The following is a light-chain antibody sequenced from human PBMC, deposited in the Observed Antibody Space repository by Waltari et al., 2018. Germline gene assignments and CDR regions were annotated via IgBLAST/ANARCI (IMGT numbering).Light chain of an antibody. CDR1: ALAKEF. V-gene: IGLV3-25*03. J-gene: IGLJ2*01. CDR3: QSSDNSGTFVI. CDR2: KYT. Sequence: SYELTQPPSVSVSPGQTARITCSGDALAKEFAYWYQQKAGQAPGMVMFKYTERPSGIPERFSGSSSRTTVTLTISGVQAEDEADYYCQSSDNSGTFVIFGGGTKVTVL.